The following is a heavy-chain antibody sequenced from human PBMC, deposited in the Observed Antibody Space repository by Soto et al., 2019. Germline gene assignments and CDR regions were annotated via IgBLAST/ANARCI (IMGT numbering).Heavy chain of an antibody. Sequence: QVQLVQSGAEVKKPGASVKVSCKASGYTFTSYGISWVRQAPGQGLEWMGWISAYNGNTNYAQKLQGRVTMTTDTSKRRAYIELRSLTADDTGEYYCARDRGSFALDYWGQGTLVPVSS. V-gene: IGHV1-18*01. D-gene: IGHD1-26*01. CDR3: ARDRGSFALDY. J-gene: IGHJ4*02. CDR1: GYTFTSYG. CDR2: ISAYNGNT.